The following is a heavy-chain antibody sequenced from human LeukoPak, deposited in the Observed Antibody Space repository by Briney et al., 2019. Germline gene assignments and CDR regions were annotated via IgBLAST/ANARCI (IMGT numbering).Heavy chain of an antibody. Sequence: GGFLRLSCEASGFTFNNYWMSWVRQAPGKGLEWVANIKQDGSEKSYVDSVKGRFTISRDNAKNSLYLQMDSLRAEDTAVYYCARGYFSSSGRGMDVWGQGTTVTVSS. CDR1: GFTFNNYW. D-gene: IGHD6-13*01. CDR2: IKQDGSEK. V-gene: IGHV3-7*01. J-gene: IGHJ6*02. CDR3: ARGYFSSSGRGMDV.